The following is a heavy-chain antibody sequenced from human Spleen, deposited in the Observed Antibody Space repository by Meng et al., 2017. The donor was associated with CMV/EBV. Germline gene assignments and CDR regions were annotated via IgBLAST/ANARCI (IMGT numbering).Heavy chain of an antibody. Sequence: GESLKISRKVSEYSFTSYWIGWVRQMPGKGLEWMGIIYPADSDTRYSPSFQGQVTISADKSISTAYLQWSSLKAPDTAMYYCARWGPLQSNDFWGQGTLVTVSS. D-gene: IGHD1-1*01. CDR3: ARWGPLQSNDF. J-gene: IGHJ4*02. CDR1: EYSFTSYW. V-gene: IGHV5-51*01. CDR2: IYPADSDT.